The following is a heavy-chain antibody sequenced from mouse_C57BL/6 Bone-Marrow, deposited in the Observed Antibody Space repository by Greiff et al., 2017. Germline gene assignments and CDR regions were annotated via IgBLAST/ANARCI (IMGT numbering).Heavy chain of an antibody. CDR3: ARKGTGDYFDY. CDR2: SYPRSGNT. Sequence: QVQLQQSGAELARPGASVKLSCKASGYTFTSYGISWVKQRTGQGLEWIGESYPRSGNTYYNEKFKGKATLTADKYSSTAYMELRSLTSEDSAVYFCARKGTGDYFDYWGQGTTLTVSS. V-gene: IGHV1-81*01. J-gene: IGHJ2*01. CDR1: GYTFTSYG. D-gene: IGHD3-3*01.